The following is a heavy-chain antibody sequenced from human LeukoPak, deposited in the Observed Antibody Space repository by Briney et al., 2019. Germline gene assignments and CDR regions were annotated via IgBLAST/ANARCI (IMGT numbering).Heavy chain of an antibody. Sequence: SETLSLTCTVSGGSINSSSYYWGWIRQPPGKGLEWIGSIYYSGSTYYNPSLKSRVTISVDTSKNQFSLKLSSVTAADTAVYYCARSGTTTVTTFAPLDYWGQGTLVTVSS. V-gene: IGHV4-39*07. D-gene: IGHD4-17*01. CDR3: ARSGTTTVTTFAPLDY. CDR2: IYYSGST. CDR1: GGSINSSSYY. J-gene: IGHJ4*02.